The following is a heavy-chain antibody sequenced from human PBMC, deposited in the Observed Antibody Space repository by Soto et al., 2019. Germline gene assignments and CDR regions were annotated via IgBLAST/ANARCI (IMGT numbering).Heavy chain of an antibody. D-gene: IGHD3-22*01. CDR1: GGTFSSYA. V-gene: IGHV1-69*13. Sequence: SVKVSCKASGGTFSSYAISWVRQAPGQGLEWMGGIIPIFGTANYAQKFQGRVTITADESTSTAYMELSSLRSEDTAVYYCARYYDSSGYYLYFDYWGQGTLVTVSS. CDR3: ARYYDSSGYYLYFDY. CDR2: IIPIFGTA. J-gene: IGHJ4*02.